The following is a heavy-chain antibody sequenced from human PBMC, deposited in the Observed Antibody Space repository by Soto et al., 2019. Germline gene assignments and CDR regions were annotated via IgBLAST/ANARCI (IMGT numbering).Heavy chain of an antibody. V-gene: IGHV4-34*01. CDR2: INHAGTT. D-gene: IGHD3-3*01. Sequence: QVQLQQWGAGLLKPSETLSLTCDISGEYFSANYWSWIRQTPWKGLEWLGEINHAGTTDYNPSVEDRIIISADASKNQFSLNLTSVTAMDTAVYYCATGGLFSSCGQGTLVTVSS. CDR1: GEYFSANY. CDR3: ATGGLFSS. J-gene: IGHJ5*02.